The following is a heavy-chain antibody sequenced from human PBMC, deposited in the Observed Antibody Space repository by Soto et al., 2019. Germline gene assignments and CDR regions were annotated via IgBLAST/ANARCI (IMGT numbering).Heavy chain of an antibody. CDR3: ARFRGSSGMDG. J-gene: IGHJ6*02. Sequence: QVQLVQSGAEVKKPGSSVKVSCKASGGTFSSYTVSWVRQAPGQGLEWMGRIIPILGIANYAQKFQGRVTITADKSTSAAYMELSSLRSEDTAVYYRARFRGSSGMDGWGQGTTVTVSS. CDR1: GGTFSSYT. D-gene: IGHD3-10*01. V-gene: IGHV1-69*02. CDR2: IIPILGIA.